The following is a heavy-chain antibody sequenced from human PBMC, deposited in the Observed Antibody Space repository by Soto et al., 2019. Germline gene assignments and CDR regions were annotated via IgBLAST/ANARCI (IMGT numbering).Heavy chain of an antibody. CDR2: INAGNGNT. D-gene: IGHD6-13*01. CDR1: GYTFTSYA. Sequence: GASVKVSCKASGYTFTSYAMHWVRQAPGQRLEWMGWINAGNGNTKYLQKFQGRVTITRDTSASTAYMELSSLRSEDTAVYYCARDGIAVAVPLEWFDPWGQGTLVTVYS. J-gene: IGHJ5*02. CDR3: ARDGIAVAVPLEWFDP. V-gene: IGHV1-3*01.